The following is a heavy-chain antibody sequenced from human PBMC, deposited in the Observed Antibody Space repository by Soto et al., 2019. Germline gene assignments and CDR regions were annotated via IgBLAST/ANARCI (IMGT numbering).Heavy chain of an antibody. J-gene: IGHJ4*02. CDR2: ISAHNGNT. V-gene: IGHV1-18*01. CDR3: ARGRNGDY. CDR1: GYAFTTYG. Sequence: QVHLVQSGAEVKKPGASVKVSCKGSGYAFTTYGITWVRQAPGQGLEWMGWISAHNGNTNYAQKLQGRVTVTRDTSTSTAYMELRSLRSDDTAVYYCARGRNGDYWGQGALVTGSS. D-gene: IGHD1-1*01.